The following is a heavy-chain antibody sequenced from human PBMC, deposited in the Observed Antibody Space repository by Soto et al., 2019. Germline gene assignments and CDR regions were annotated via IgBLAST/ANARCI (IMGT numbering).Heavy chain of an antibody. D-gene: IGHD6-19*01. CDR1: GYSFTSYW. CDR3: ARHPSGSGVYNDAFDI. J-gene: IGHJ3*02. CDR2: IYPGDSDT. Sequence: GESLKISCKGSGYSFTSYWIGWLRQMTGKGLEWMGIIYPGDSDTRYSPSFQGQVTISADKSISTAYLQWSSLKASDTAMYYCARHPSGSGVYNDAFDIWGQGTMVTVSS. V-gene: IGHV5-51*01.